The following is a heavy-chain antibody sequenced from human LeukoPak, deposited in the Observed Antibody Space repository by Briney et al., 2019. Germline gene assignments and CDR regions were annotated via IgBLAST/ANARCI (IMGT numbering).Heavy chain of an antibody. D-gene: IGHD2/OR15-2a*01. V-gene: IGHV3-23*01. J-gene: IGHJ4*02. CDR3: AKVVGPLHPPVLCFDY. CDR2: ISGSGGST. Sequence: GGSLRLSCAASGFTFSSYAMSWVRHAPGKGLEGVYAISGSGGSTYYPDSVKGRFPISRDKAQNTLYLQMNSLRAEDTAVYYCAKVVGPLHPPVLCFDYWGQGTLVTVSS. CDR1: GFTFSSYA.